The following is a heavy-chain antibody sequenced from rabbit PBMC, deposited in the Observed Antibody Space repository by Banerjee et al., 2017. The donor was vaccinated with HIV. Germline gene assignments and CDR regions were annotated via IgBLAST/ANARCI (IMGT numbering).Heavy chain of an antibody. CDR2: IYTGSGST. CDR3: ARGGYSYDDYGDYGL. CDR1: GFSLSSYN. J-gene: IGHJ4*01. V-gene: IGHV1S40*01. Sequence: QSLEESGGGLVQPGGSPTLSCKASGFSLSSYNIQWVRQAPGKGLEWIACIYTGSGSTYYASWAKGRFTISKSSSTTVTLQLNSLTAADTATYFCARGGYSYDDYGDYGLWGPGTLVTVS. D-gene: IGHD2-1*01.